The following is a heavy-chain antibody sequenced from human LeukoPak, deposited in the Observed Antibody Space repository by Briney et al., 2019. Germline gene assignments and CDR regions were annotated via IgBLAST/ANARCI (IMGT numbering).Heavy chain of an antibody. Sequence: PSETLSLTCTVSGGSISSYYWSWIRQPPGKGLEWIGYIYYSGSTNYNPSLKSRVTISVDTSKNQFSLKLSSVTAADTAVYYCAGSEGVVVPAAYFDYWGQGTLVTVSS. CDR1: GGSISSYY. V-gene: IGHV4-59*08. D-gene: IGHD2-2*01. J-gene: IGHJ4*02. CDR3: AGSEGVVVPAAYFDY. CDR2: IYYSGST.